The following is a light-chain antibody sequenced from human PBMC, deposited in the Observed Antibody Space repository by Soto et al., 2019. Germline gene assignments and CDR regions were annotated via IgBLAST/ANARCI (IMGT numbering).Light chain of an antibody. Sequence: QSVLTQPPSASGAPGQRVTISCSGGSSNIGSNSVSWYQQLPGTAPKLLIYDNNQRPSRVPARFSGSKSGTSASLAISGLQSEDEGDYYCAAWDDSLNGHVVFGGGTKVTVL. CDR2: DNN. J-gene: IGLJ2*01. CDR1: SSNIGSNS. V-gene: IGLV1-44*01. CDR3: AAWDDSLNGHVV.